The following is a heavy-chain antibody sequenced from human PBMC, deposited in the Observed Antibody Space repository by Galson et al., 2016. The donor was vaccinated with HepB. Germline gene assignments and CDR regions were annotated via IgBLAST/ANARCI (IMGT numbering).Heavy chain of an antibody. V-gene: IGHV4-4*07. CDR1: GDSVSSYY. CDR3: AKDGQWETNYYNYYGLDV. CDR2: IYTSGGT. J-gene: IGHJ6*04. D-gene: IGHD1-26*01. Sequence: ETLSLTCSVSGDSVSSYYWSWIRQPTGKGLEWIGRIYTSGGTKYNPSLKSRVTMSVDTSQNQFSLKLSSVTAADTAVYYCAKDGQWETNYYNYYGLDVWGKGTSVTVSS.